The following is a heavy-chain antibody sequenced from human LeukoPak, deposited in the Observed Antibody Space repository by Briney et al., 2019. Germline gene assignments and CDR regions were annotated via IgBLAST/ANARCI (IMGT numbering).Heavy chain of an antibody. CDR3: ARGGQGDGYSADEAFDI. D-gene: IGHD5-24*01. J-gene: IGHJ3*02. CDR1: GDSVSSNSAA. Sequence: SQTLSLTCAISGDSVSSNSAAWNCIRQSPSTGLEWLGRTYYRSKWYNDYAGSVKSRITINPDTSKNQFSLQVNSVTPEDTAVYYCARGGQGDGYSADEAFDIWGQGTMVTVSS. V-gene: IGHV6-1*01. CDR2: TYYRSKWYN.